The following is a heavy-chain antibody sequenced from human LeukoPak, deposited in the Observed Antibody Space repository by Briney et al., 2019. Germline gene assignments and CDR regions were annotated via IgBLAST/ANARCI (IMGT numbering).Heavy chain of an antibody. D-gene: IGHD6-19*01. V-gene: IGHV3-23*01. Sequence: GGSLRLSCAASGFTFSSCAMSWVRQAPGKGLEWVSAISGSGGSTYYADSVKGRFTISRDNSKNTLYLQMNSLRAEDTAVYYCAKDVAGYSSGWYYYWGQGTLVTVSS. J-gene: IGHJ4*02. CDR1: GFTFSSCA. CDR2: ISGSGGST. CDR3: AKDVAGYSSGWYYY.